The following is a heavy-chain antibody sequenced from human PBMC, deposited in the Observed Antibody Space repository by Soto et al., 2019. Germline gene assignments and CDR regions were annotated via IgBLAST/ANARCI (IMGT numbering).Heavy chain of an antibody. CDR3: ARGLVCSSTSCQGRLDQIDY. J-gene: IGHJ4*02. D-gene: IGHD2-2*01. Sequence: TSETLSLTCAVYGGSFSGYYWSWIRQPPGKGLEWIGEINHSGSTNYNPSLKSRVTISVDTSKNQFSLKLSSVTAADTAVYYCARGLVCSSTSCQGRLDQIDYWGQGTLVTVSS. V-gene: IGHV4-34*01. CDR2: INHSGST. CDR1: GGSFSGYY.